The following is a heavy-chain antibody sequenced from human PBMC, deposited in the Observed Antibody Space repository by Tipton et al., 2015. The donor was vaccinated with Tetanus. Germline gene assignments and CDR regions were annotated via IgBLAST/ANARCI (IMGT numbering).Heavy chain of an antibody. Sequence: SLRLSCAASGFTFDDYTMHWVRQAPGKGLEWVSLISWDGGSTYYAAPVKGRFTISRDNSKNSLYLQMNSLRAEDTAVYYCAKENGYNYYFDCMDVWGQGTTVTVSS. V-gene: IGHV3-43*01. D-gene: IGHD3-16*02. CDR3: AKENGYNYYFDCMDV. J-gene: IGHJ6*02. CDR2: ISWDGGST. CDR1: GFTFDDYT.